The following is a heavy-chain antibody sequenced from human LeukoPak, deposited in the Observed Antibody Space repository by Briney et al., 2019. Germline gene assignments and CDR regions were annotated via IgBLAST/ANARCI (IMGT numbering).Heavy chain of an antibody. CDR2: IYTSGST. CDR1: GGSISSGSYY. J-gene: IGHJ4*02. V-gene: IGHV4-61*02. CDR3: ARATYSGYDWDFDY. Sequence: SETLSLTCTVSGGSISSGSYYWSWIRQPAGKGLEWIGRIYTSGSTNYNPSLKSRVTMSVDTSKNQFSLKLSSVTAADTAVHYCARATYSGYDWDFDYWGQGTLVTVSS. D-gene: IGHD5-12*01.